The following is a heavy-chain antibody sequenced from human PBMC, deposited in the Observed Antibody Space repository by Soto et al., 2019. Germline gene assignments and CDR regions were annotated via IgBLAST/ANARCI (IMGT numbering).Heavy chain of an antibody. V-gene: IGHV3-23*01. J-gene: IGHJ4*02. CDR3: AKDPDYDILTGPLSDC. CDR1: GFTFSSYA. D-gene: IGHD3-9*01. CDR2: ISGSGGSR. Sequence: GGSLRLSCAASGFTFSSYAMSWVRQAPGKGLEWVSAISGSGGSRYYADSVKGRFTISRDNSKNTLYLQMNSLRAEDTAVYYCAKDPDYDILTGPLSDCWGQGTLVTVSS.